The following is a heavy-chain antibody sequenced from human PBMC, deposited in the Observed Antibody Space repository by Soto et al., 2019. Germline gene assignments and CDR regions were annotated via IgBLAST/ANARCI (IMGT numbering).Heavy chain of an antibody. V-gene: IGHV3-49*03. CDR1: GFTFGDYA. J-gene: IGHJ5*01. CDR2: IRSKAYGGTT. Sequence: GGSLRLSCTASGFTFGDYAMSWFRQAPGKGLEWVGFIRSKAYGGTTEYAASVKGRFTISRDDSKSIAYLQMNSLKTEDTAVYYCTRAYVVVVAAVWFDPLGQGTLVTVSS. CDR3: TRAYVVVVAAVWFDP. D-gene: IGHD2-15*01.